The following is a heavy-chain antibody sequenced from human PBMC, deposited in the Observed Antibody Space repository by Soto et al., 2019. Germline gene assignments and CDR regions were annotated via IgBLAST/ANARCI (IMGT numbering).Heavy chain of an antibody. CDR3: SADRRDVAIGWPV. V-gene: IGHV1-58*02. D-gene: IGHD2-15*01. CDR1: GFDFATFG. J-gene: IGHJ6*02. Sequence: QMQLVQSGPEVKRPGTSVRVSCKASGFDFATFGIQWLRQTQGQGLEWIGWIVVANGRTNYAQRFQGRVTITRDMSTNTAYIDLSNLRSDDTAVYFCSADRRDVAIGWPVWGQGTTVSVSS. CDR2: IVVANGRT.